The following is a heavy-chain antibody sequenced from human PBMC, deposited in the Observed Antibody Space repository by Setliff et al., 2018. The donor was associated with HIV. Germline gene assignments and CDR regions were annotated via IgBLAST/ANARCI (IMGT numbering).Heavy chain of an antibody. CDR3: ARVPRTGPLDY. J-gene: IGHJ4*02. Sequence: ASVKVSCKASGYTFTGNYIHWVRQAPGQGLEWMGWISGDNGNTKYAQKLQGRVTMTTDTSTSTAYMDLRSLRADDTALYYCARVPRTGPLDYWGQGTLVTVSS. CDR1: GYTFTGNY. V-gene: IGHV1-18*04. CDR2: ISGDNGNT.